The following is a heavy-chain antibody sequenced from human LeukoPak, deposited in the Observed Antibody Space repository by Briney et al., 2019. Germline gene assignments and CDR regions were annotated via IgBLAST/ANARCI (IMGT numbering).Heavy chain of an antibody. CDR1: GGSFSGYY. Sequence: PSETLSLTCAVYGGSFSGYYWSWIRQPPGKGLEWIGEINHSGSTNYNPSLKSRVTISVVTSKNQFSLKLSSVTAADTAVYYCARHGRYFDWFSRSYFDYWGQGTLVTVSS. V-gene: IGHV4-34*01. D-gene: IGHD3-9*01. CDR3: ARHGRYFDWFSRSYFDY. J-gene: IGHJ4*02. CDR2: INHSGST.